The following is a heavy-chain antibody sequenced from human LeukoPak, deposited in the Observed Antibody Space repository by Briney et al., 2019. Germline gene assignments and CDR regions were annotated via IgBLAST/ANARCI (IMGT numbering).Heavy chain of an antibody. CDR2: ISYDGSNK. D-gene: IGHD1-26*01. V-gene: IGHV3-30-3*01. Sequence: GRSLRLSYAASGFTFSSYAMHWVRQAPGKGLEWVAVISYDGSNKYYADSVKGRFTISRDNSKNTLYLQMNSLRAEDTAVYYCARGGSYMDYYYGMDVWGQGTTVTVSS. J-gene: IGHJ6*02. CDR3: ARGGSYMDYYYGMDV. CDR1: GFTFSSYA.